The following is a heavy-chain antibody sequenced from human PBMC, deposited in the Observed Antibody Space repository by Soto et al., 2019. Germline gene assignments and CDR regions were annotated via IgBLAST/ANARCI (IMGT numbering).Heavy chain of an antibody. CDR1: GYTFTSYA. CDR2: INAGNGNT. D-gene: IGHD6-19*01. CDR3: ATRIAVAGFSFDY. Sequence: ASVKVSCKASGYTFTSYAMHWVRQAPGQRLEWMGWINAGNGNTKYSQKFQGRVTITRDTSASTAYMELSSLRSEDTAVYYCATRIAVAGFSFDYWGQGTLVTVSS. J-gene: IGHJ4*02. V-gene: IGHV1-3*01.